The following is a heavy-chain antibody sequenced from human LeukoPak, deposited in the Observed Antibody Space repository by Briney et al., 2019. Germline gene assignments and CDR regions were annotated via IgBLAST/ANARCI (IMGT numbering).Heavy chain of an antibody. J-gene: IGHJ6*03. V-gene: IGHV1-46*01. Sequence: ASVKVSCKASGYTFISYYIHWVRQAPGQGLEWMGIINPSGGSTNYAQKFQGRVTMTRDTSTSTVYMELSSLRSDDTAVYYCARGPRITLVRGGQWYFYMDVWGKGTTVTVSS. D-gene: IGHD3-10*01. CDR2: INPSGGST. CDR1: GYTFISYY. CDR3: ARGPRITLVRGGQWYFYMDV.